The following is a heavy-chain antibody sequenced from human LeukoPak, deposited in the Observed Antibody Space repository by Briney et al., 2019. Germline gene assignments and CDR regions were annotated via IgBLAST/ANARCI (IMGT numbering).Heavy chain of an antibody. CDR2: IIPILGTA. Sequence: ASVKVSCKASGGTFSSYAISWVRQAPGQGLEWMGRIIPILGTANYAQKFQGRVTITADKSTSTAYMELSSLRSEDTAVYYCASTPDYYDSSGYYPYYFDYWGQGTLVTVSS. J-gene: IGHJ4*02. CDR3: ASTPDYYDSSGYYPYYFDY. D-gene: IGHD3-22*01. CDR1: GGTFSSYA. V-gene: IGHV1-69*04.